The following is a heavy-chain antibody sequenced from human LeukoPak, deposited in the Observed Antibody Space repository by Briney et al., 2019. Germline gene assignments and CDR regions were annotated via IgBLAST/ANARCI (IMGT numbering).Heavy chain of an antibody. CDR1: GGTISSHA. J-gene: IGHJ3*02. D-gene: IGHD3-22*01. CDR3: ARDRAYDSSGYYSALDAFDI. V-gene: IGHV1-69*13. Sequence: SVKVSCKASGGTISSHAINWVRQAPGQGLEWMGGIIPIFDTANYAQKFQGRVTITADESTSTAYMELRSLRSDDTAVYYCARDRAYDSSGYYSALDAFDIWGQGTMVTVSS. CDR2: IIPIFDTA.